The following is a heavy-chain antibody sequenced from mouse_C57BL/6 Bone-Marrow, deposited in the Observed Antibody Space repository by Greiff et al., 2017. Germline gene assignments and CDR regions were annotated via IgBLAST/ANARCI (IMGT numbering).Heavy chain of an antibody. Sequence: QVQLKESGAELVRPGTSVKVSCKASGYAFTNYLIEWVKQRPGQGLEWIGVINPGSGGTNYTEKFKGKATLTADKSSSTAYMQLSSLTSEDSAVYFCARRATVVAKWYFDVWGTGTTVTVSS. V-gene: IGHV1-54*01. D-gene: IGHD1-1*01. J-gene: IGHJ1*03. CDR3: ARRATVVAKWYFDV. CDR1: GYAFTNYL. CDR2: INPGSGGT.